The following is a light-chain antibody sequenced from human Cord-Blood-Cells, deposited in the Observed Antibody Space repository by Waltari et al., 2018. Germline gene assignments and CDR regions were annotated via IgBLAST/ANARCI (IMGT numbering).Light chain of an antibody. J-gene: IGKJ1*01. CDR2: GAS. CDR1: QSVRSN. Sequence: EIVMTQSPATLSVSPGARATLSCSASQSVRSNLAWYQQKPAQPPRLLIYGASTRATGIPARFSGSGTGTEFTLTISSLQSEDFAVYYWQQYNNWWTFGQGTKVEIK. V-gene: IGKV3-15*01. CDR3: QQYNNWWT.